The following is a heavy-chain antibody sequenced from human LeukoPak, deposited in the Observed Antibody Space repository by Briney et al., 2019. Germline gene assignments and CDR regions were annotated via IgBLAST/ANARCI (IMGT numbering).Heavy chain of an antibody. J-gene: IGHJ4*02. CDR1: GFTFSSYW. CDR2: INSDGSST. Sequence: GGSLRLSCAASGFTFSSYWMHWVRQAPGKGLVWVSRINSDGSSTSYADSVKGRFTISRDNAKNTLYLQMNSLRAEDKAVYYCARDSASITMVRGVKSYFDYWGQGTLVTVSS. V-gene: IGHV3-74*01. D-gene: IGHD3-10*01. CDR3: ARDSASITMVRGVKSYFDY.